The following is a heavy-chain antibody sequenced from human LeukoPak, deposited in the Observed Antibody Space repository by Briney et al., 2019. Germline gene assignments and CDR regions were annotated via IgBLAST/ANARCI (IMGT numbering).Heavy chain of an antibody. D-gene: IGHD1-26*01. Sequence: PGGSLRLSCTASGLFFSDSVMSWVRQAPGKGLEWVSAISFTGDVTNYADSVKGRFTISRDNSKNTLYLQMNGLRADDTAVYYCAKRSGGTYGYFDSWGQGTLVTVSS. CDR1: GLFFSDSV. J-gene: IGHJ4*02. CDR2: ISFTGDVT. CDR3: AKRSGGTYGYFDS. V-gene: IGHV3-23*01.